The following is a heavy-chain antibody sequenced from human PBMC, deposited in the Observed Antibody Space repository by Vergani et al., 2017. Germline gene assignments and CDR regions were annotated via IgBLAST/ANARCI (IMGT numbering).Heavy chain of an antibody. CDR3: ARFDYGDRWFFDY. V-gene: IGHV4-61*02. CDR1: GESIRSGSHY. D-gene: IGHD4-17*01. Sequence: QVKLQESGPGLLKPSQTLSLTCTVSGESIRSGSHYWSWIRQPAGKGPEWIGHIHTGGSTDLNPSFKSRVSISVDTSKSQFSLKLNSVTVADTAVYFCARFDYGDRWFFDYWGRGLLVTVSS. J-gene: IGHJ4*02. CDR2: IHTGGST.